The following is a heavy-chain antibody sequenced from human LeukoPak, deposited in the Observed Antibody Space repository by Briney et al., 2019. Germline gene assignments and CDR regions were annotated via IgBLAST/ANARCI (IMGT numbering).Heavy chain of an antibody. J-gene: IGHJ5*02. V-gene: IGHV1-69*01. CDR2: IIPIFGTA. Sequence: GSSVKVSCKASGGTFSSYAISWVRQAPGQGLEWMGGIIPIFGTANYAQKFQGRVTITADESTSTAYMELSSLRSEDTAVYYCARGFGGVTTVTTDSWFDPWGQGTLVTVSS. CDR1: GGTFSSYA. CDR3: ARGFGGVTTVTTDSWFDP. D-gene: IGHD4-11*01.